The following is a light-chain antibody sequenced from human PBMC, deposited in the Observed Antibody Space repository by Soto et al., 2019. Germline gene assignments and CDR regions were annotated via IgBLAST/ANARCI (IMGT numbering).Light chain of an antibody. V-gene: IGLV1-47*01. CDR1: SSNIGSNY. J-gene: IGLJ2*01. CDR3: ASWDDNLNGPV. CDR2: RNN. Sequence: QSVVTQPPSASGTPGQRVTISCSGSSSNIGSNYVYWYQQLPGTAPKLLISRNNQRPSGVPDRFSGSKSGTSASLAISGLRSEDEADYYCASWDDNLNGPVFGRGTKLTVL.